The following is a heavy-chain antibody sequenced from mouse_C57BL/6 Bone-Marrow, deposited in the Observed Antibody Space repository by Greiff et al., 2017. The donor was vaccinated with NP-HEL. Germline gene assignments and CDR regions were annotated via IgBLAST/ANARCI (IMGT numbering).Heavy chain of an antibody. Sequence: DVQLQESGPGLVKPSQSLSLTCSVTGYSITSGYYWNWLRQFPGNKLEWMGYISYDGSNNYNPSLKNRISITRDTSKNQFFLKLNSVTTEDTATYYCAREGLPWYFDVWGTGTTVTVSS. D-gene: IGHD3-3*01. CDR2: ISYDGSN. CDR3: AREGLPWYFDV. J-gene: IGHJ1*03. CDR1: GYSITSGYY. V-gene: IGHV3-6*01.